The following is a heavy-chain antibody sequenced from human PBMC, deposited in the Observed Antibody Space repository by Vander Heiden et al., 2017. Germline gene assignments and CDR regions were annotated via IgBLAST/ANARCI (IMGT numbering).Heavy chain of an antibody. J-gene: IGHJ4*02. CDR3: AKVRPYGDPGY. CDR1: GFTFSSNA. Sequence: EVQLLESGGGLVQPGGSLRLSCAASGFTFSSNALSWVRQAPGKGLEWVSAISGTGSSTYYADSVKGRFTISRDNSKNTLYLQMNSLRAEDTALYYCAKVRPYGDPGYWGQGTLVTVSS. V-gene: IGHV3-23*01. CDR2: ISGTGSST. D-gene: IGHD4-17*01.